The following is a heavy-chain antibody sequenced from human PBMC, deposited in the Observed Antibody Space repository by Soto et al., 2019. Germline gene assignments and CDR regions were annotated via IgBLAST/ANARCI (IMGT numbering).Heavy chain of an antibody. CDR2: IYYSGST. D-gene: IGHD2-15*01. CDR3: ARVRGRLLRFDP. V-gene: IGHV4-30-4*01. J-gene: IGHJ5*02. CDR1: GGSISSGDYY. Sequence: SETLSLTCTVSGGSISSGDYYWSWIRQPPGKGLEWIGYIYYSGSTNYNPSLKSRVTISVDTSKNQFSLKLSSVTAADTAVYYCARVRGRLLRFDPWGQGTLVTVSA.